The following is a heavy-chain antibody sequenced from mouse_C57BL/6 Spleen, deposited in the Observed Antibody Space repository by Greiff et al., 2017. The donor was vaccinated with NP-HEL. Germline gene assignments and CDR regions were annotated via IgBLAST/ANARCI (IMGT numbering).Heavy chain of an antibody. D-gene: IGHD2-5*01. CDR3: AREGYSNLAWFAY. V-gene: IGHV5-17*01. J-gene: IGHJ3*01. CDR2: ISSGSSTI. Sequence: DVHLVESGGGLVKPGGSLKLSCAASGFTFSDYGMHWVRQAPEKGLEWVAYISSGSSTIYYADTVKGRFTISRDNANNTRFLQMTSLRSEDTAMYYCAREGYSNLAWFAYWGQGTLVTVSA. CDR1: GFTFSDYG.